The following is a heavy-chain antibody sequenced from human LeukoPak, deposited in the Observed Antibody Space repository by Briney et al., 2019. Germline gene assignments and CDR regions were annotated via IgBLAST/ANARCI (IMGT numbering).Heavy chain of an antibody. J-gene: IGHJ6*03. Sequence: ASVKVSCKASGYTFTSYYMHWVRQAPGQGLEWMGIINPSGGSTSYAQKFQGRVTMTRDMSTSTVHMELSSLRSEDTAVYYCARGPDFSYYDFWSGYYDYYYYYYMDVWGKGTTVTVSS. CDR3: ARGPDFSYYDFWSGYYDYYYYYYMDV. D-gene: IGHD3-3*01. V-gene: IGHV1-46*01. CDR2: INPSGGST. CDR1: GYTFTSYY.